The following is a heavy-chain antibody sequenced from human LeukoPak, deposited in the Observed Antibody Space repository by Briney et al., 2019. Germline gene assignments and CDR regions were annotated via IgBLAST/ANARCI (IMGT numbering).Heavy chain of an antibody. CDR1: GGSISSYY. J-gene: IGHJ3*02. V-gene: IGHV4-4*07. CDR2: IYTSGST. Sequence: SETLSLTCTVSGGSISSYYWSWIRQPAGKGLEWIGRIYTSGSTNYNPSLKSRVTISVDKSKSQFSLKLSSVTAADTAVYYCARVWWDADAFDIWGQGTMVTVSS. CDR3: ARVWWDADAFDI. D-gene: IGHD2-8*02.